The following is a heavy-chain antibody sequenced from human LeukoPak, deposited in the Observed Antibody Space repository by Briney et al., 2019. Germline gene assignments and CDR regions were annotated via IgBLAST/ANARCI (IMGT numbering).Heavy chain of an antibody. V-gene: IGHV3-33*01. J-gene: IGHJ4*02. CDR2: ICYDGREK. CDR1: GCTFSRHG. Sequence: PVGSLTLSCAASGCTFSRHGMHGLRPAPGKGLEGVAVICYDGREKYYADSVKGRFTISIDNSMNALYVQTNSLRDGDTAVYYCAGDRALHYFDYWGQGALVTVSS. CDR3: AGDRALHYFDY.